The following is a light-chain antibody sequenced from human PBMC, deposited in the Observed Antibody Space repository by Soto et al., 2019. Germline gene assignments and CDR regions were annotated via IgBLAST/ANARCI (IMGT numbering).Light chain of an antibody. CDR2: RNN. Sequence: QSALTQPPSASGTPGQRVTISCSGSSSNIGSNYVYWYQQLPGTAPKLLIYRNNQRPSGVPDRFSGSKSGTSASLAISGLRSEDEADYYCAAWDDSLSGFSVFGTGTKVTVL. V-gene: IGLV1-47*01. J-gene: IGLJ1*01. CDR1: SSNIGSNY. CDR3: AAWDDSLSGFSV.